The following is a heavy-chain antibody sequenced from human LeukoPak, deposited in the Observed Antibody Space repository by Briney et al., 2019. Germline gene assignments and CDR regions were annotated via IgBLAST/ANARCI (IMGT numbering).Heavy chain of an antibody. CDR3: ASLPTL. V-gene: IGHV4-59*12. CDR2: IYNSVT. J-gene: IGHJ4*02. Sequence: SETLSLTCTVSGGSISGYYWSWVRQPPGKGLELIGYIYNSVTDYNPSIKSRLTISADTSKNPFSLSLSSMTAADTAVYYCASLPTLWGQGTLVTVSS. CDR1: GGSISGYY.